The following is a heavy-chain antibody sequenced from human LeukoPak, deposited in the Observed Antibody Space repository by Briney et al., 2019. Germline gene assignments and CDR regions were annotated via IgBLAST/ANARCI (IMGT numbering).Heavy chain of an antibody. CDR2: ISSSGNTI. CDR1: GFTYSDYY. J-gene: IGHJ4*02. D-gene: IGHD6-13*01. V-gene: IGHV3-11*04. Sequence: GGSLRLSCAASGFTYSDYYMSWIRQAPGKGLEWVSYISSSGNTIYYADSVKGRFTISRDNAKNSLCLQMNSLRAEDTAVYYCAREGIWQQLDGYYFDYWGQGTLVTVSS. CDR3: AREGIWQQLDGYYFDY.